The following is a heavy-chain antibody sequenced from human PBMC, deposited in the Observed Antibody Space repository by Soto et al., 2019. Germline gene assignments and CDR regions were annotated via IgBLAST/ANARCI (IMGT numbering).Heavy chain of an antibody. V-gene: IGHV1-18*04. Sequence: QGHLVQSGVEVKDPGASVRVSCKASGYSFINYGIGWVRQAPGQGLEWMGWITVNSGNTNYPQKFQGRVTMTTDTSTSTSSMELRSPAPYDTAVYLWGRGLGGGWYYFDYWGPGTLVTVSS. D-gene: IGHD6-19*01. CDR2: ITVNSGNT. CDR1: GYSFINYG. J-gene: IGHJ4*02. CDR3: GRGLGGGWYYFDY.